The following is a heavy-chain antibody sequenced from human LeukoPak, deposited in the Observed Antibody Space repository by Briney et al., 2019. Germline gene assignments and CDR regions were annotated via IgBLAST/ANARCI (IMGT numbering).Heavy chain of an antibody. D-gene: IGHD4-17*01. CDR2: IYYSGST. V-gene: IGHV4-30-4*01. Sequence: SQTLSLTCTVSGGSISSGDYYWSWIRQPPGKGLEWIGYIYYSGSTYYNPSLKSRVTISVDTFKNQFSLKLSSVTAADTAVYYCAREGAYGDYGYWGQGTLVTVSS. CDR3: AREGAYGDYGY. CDR1: GGSISSGDYY. J-gene: IGHJ4*02.